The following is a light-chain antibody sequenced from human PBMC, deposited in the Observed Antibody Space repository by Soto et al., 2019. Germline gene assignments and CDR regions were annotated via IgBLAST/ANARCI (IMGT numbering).Light chain of an antibody. CDR3: SPYTSVNTFVHVL. Sequence: QSVLTQPASVSGSPGQSITISCTGTSSDVGGYNYVSWYQQHPGIAPKLIIYDVSNRPSGVSNRFSGSKSGNTASLTISGLQAEDGADYYCSPYTSVNTFVHVLFGGGTKLTVL. CDR2: DVS. V-gene: IGLV2-14*03. J-gene: IGLJ2*01. CDR1: SSDVGGYNY.